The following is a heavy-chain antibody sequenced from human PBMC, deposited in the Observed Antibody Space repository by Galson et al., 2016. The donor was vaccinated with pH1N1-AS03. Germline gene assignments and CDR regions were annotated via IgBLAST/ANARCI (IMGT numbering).Heavy chain of an antibody. J-gene: IGHJ4*02. D-gene: IGHD1-20*01. CDR1: GFIFSSYC. CDR2: IWFDGNDK. Sequence: CAASGFIFSSYCMYWVRQAPGKGLEWVAVIWFDGNDKYYADPVKGRFTISRDNSKNTLYLQMNSLRAEDTAVYYCAKMEGSNNFYYFDYWGQGTPVTVSS. V-gene: IGHV3-33*06. CDR3: AKMEGSNNFYYFDY.